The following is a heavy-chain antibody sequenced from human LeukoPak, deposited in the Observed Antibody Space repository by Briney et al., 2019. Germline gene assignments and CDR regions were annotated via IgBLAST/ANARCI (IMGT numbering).Heavy chain of an antibody. V-gene: IGHV3-43*02. CDR1: GFTLDDYA. D-gene: IGHD6-13*01. CDR3: AKEHIAAAGTAFDY. Sequence: PGGSLRLACAASGFTLDDYAMHWVRQAPGKGVEWVYLISGEGGSRYYADCVKGRLKRSRDKSKNSLYLQMNSLRTEDTALYYCAKEHIAAAGTAFDYWGQGTLVTVSS. J-gene: IGHJ4*02. CDR2: ISGEGGSR.